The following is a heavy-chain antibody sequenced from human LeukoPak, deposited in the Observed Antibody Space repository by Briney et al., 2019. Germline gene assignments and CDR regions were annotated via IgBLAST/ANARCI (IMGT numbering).Heavy chain of an antibody. CDR1: GFTFSSYW. D-gene: IGHD1-26*01. V-gene: IGHV3-7*01. CDR3: ARDRIVGTNYLGYGLNV. CDR2: MDQGGSEK. J-gene: IGHJ6*02. Sequence: GGSLRLSCAASGFTFSSYWMTWVRQAPGKGLEWVANMDQGGSEKYYVDSVKGRFTISRDNAKYSLYLQMNSLRAEDTAVYFCARDRIVGTNYLGYGLNVWGQGTTVTVS.